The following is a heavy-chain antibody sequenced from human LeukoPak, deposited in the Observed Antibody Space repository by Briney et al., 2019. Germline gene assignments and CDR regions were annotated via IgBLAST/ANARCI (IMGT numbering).Heavy chain of an antibody. D-gene: IGHD5-24*01. V-gene: IGHV3-7*03. CDR1: GFTFRTHW. CDR3: ARLRAFDV. CDR2: IKEDGSEN. J-gene: IGHJ3*01. Sequence: GGPLRLSCICSGFTFRTHWMSWVRQAPGKGLEWVANIKEDGSENHYVDSVKGRFTISRDNVRNSLYLQMDSLRAEDTAVYYCARLRAFDVWGQGTSVTVSS.